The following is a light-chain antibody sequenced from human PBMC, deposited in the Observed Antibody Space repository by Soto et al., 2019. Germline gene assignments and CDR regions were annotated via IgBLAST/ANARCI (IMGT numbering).Light chain of an antibody. J-gene: IGLJ1*01. V-gene: IGLV2-14*01. CDR1: NXDVGGYNY. CDR3: SSYTSISTLYD. CDR2: EVS. Sequence: QSVLTQPASVSGSPGQSITISCAGTNXDVGGYNYVSWYQQHPGKAPELMIYEVSHRPSGVSIRFSGSKSDNTASLTISGLQAEDEADYYRSSYTSISTLYDLGTGTNFTGL.